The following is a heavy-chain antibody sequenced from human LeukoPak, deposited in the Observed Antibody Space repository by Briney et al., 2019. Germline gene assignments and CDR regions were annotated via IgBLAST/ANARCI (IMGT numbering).Heavy chain of an antibody. CDR1: GFTFSSYG. Sequence: PGGSLRLSCAASGFTFSSYGMHWVRQAPGKGLEWVAVISYDGSNKYYADSVKGRFTISRDNSKTTLYLQMNSLRAEETAVYYCAKDSATTVTTPPPYDYWGQGTLVTVSS. V-gene: IGHV3-30*18. CDR3: AKDSATTVTTPPPYDY. D-gene: IGHD4-17*01. J-gene: IGHJ4*02. CDR2: ISYDGSNK.